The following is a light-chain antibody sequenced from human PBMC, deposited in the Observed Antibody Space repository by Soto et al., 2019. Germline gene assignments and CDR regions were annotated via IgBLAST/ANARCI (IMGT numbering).Light chain of an antibody. CDR2: KAS. V-gene: IGKV1-5*03. Sequence: DIQMTQSPSTLSASVGDRVTITCRASQSISSWLAWYQHKPGQAPKLLIYKASSLESGVPSRFSGSASGTEFTLTISRLQPDDVVTYYCQQYDSYWTFGQGTKVEIK. J-gene: IGKJ1*01. CDR1: QSISSW. CDR3: QQYDSYWT.